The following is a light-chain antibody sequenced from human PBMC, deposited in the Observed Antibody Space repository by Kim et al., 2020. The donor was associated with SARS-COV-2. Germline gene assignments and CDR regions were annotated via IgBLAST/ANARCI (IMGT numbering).Light chain of an antibody. J-gene: IGLJ3*02. Sequence: VALGQTVRITCQGDSLRSYYASWYQQKPGQAPVLVIYGKNNRPSGIPDRFSGSSSGNTASLTITGAQAEDEADYYCNSRDSSGPGVFGGGTKLTVL. V-gene: IGLV3-19*01. CDR2: GKN. CDR1: SLRSYY. CDR3: NSRDSSGPGV.